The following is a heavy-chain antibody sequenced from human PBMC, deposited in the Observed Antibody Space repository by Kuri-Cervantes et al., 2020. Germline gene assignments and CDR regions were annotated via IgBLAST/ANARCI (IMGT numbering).Heavy chain of an antibody. D-gene: IGHD4-23*01. CDR1: GFTFSSYW. J-gene: IGHJ2*01. V-gene: IGHV3-74*01. CDR3: ATDTYGGNKGDWYFDL. CDR2: INSDGSTT. Sequence: GEFLKISCAASGFTFSSYWMHWVRQAPGKGLVWVSRINSDGSTTNSADSVKGRFTISRDNAKNTLYLQMNSLRVEDTAVYYCATDTYGGNKGDWYFDLWGRGTLVTVSS.